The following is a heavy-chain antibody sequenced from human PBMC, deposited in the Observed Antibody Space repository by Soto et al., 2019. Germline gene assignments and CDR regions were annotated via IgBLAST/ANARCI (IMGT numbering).Heavy chain of an antibody. J-gene: IGHJ3*02. CDR1: GGSISSSSYY. Sequence: SETLSLTCTVSGGSISSSSYYWGWIRQPPGKGLEWIGSIYYSGSTYYNPSLKSRVTISVDTSKNQFSLKLSSVTAADTAVYYCARHVNDGEDIVVVPANAFDIWGQGTMVTVSS. D-gene: IGHD2-2*01. CDR2: IYYSGST. V-gene: IGHV4-39*01. CDR3: ARHVNDGEDIVVVPANAFDI.